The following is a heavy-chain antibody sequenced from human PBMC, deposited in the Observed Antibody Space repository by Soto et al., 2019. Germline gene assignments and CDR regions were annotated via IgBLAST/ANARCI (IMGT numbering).Heavy chain of an antibody. J-gene: IGHJ4*02. Sequence: QVQLWEAGGGVVQPWRSLRLSCAASGFTFSYYCIPWVRPAPGKGLEWVVVISQGGYKYYADSVKGRLTISRDNSKNTVYLQMDSLRAEDPAVYYCVKGRAVTTTTTWGYFDYWGQGTLVTVSS. CDR2: ISQGGYK. CDR3: VKGRAVTTTTTWGYFDY. CDR1: GFTFSYYC. V-gene: IGHV3-30*18. D-gene: IGHD4-17*01.